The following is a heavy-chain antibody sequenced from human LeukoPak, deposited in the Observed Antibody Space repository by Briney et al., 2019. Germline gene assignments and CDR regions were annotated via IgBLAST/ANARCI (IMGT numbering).Heavy chain of an antibody. J-gene: IGHJ4*02. Sequence: SETLSLTCAVYGGSFSGYYWSWIRQPPGKGLEWIGYIYYSGSTDYNPSLKSRVTISVDTSKNQFSLKLSSVTAADTAVYYCARQRVSLVAGTRWYFDYWGQGTLVTVSS. CDR1: GGSFSGYY. D-gene: IGHD6-19*01. CDR3: ARQRVSLVAGTRWYFDY. CDR2: IYYSGST. V-gene: IGHV4-59*08.